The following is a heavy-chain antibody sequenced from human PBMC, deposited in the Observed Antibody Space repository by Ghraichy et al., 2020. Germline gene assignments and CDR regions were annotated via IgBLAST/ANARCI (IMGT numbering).Heavy chain of an antibody. J-gene: IGHJ4*02. CDR2: IKEDGTTA. V-gene: IGHV3-7*01. D-gene: IGHD1-26*01. Sequence: GESLNISCAASGFTFTNYWMSWVRQSPEKGLEWVANIKEDGTTAYYGDSVKGRFTISRENAKNSLYLQMNSLRAEDTAVYYCARGIVGGTIPYDYWGQGTLVTVSS. CDR3: ARGIVGGTIPYDY. CDR1: GFTFTNYW.